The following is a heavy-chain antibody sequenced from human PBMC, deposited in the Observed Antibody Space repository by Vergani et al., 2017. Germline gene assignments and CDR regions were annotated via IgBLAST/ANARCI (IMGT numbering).Heavy chain of an antibody. J-gene: IGHJ4*02. CDR3: ARVCECSGGSCYSGRFDY. V-gene: IGHV3-66*02. CDR2: IYSGGST. CDR1: GFTVSSNY. D-gene: IGHD2-15*01. Sequence: EVQLVESGGGLVQPGGSLRLSCAASGFTVSSNYMSWVRQAPGKGLEWVSVIYSGGSTYYADSVKGRFTISRDNSKNTLYLQMNSLRAEVTAVYYCARVCECSGGSCYSGRFDYWGQGTLVTVSS.